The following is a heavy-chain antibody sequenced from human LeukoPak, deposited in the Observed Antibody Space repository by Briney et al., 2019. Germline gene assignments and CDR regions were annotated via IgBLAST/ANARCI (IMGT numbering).Heavy chain of an antibody. CDR2: IYHSGNT. J-gene: IGHJ5*02. CDR1: GYSISSGYY. CDR3: ARRYKRYCSSTSCPEFDP. V-gene: IGHV4-38-2*02. Sequence: PSETLSLTCTVSGYSISSGYYWGWIRQPPGKGPEWIGSIYHSGNTFYNPSLKSRVTISVDTSKNQFSLKLSSVTAADTAVYYCARRYKRYCSSTSCPEFDPWGQGTLVTVSS. D-gene: IGHD2-2*01.